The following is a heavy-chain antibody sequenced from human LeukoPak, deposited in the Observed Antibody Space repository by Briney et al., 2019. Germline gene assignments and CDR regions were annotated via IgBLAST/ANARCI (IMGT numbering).Heavy chain of an antibody. CDR2: IYTSGST. Sequence: SETLSRTCSVSGGSISSYYCSWIRQPAGKGLEWVGRIYTSGSTNYNPSLKSRVTMSVDTSKNQFSLKLSSVTAADTAVYYCARDSSSWYGIDYWGQGTLVTVSS. CDR3: ARDSSSWYGIDY. V-gene: IGHV4-4*07. CDR1: GGSISSYY. D-gene: IGHD6-13*01. J-gene: IGHJ4*02.